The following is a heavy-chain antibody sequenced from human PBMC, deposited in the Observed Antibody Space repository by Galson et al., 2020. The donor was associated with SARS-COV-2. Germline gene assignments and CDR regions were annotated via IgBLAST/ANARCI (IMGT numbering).Heavy chain of an antibody. Sequence: GGSLRLSCAASGFTFSSYGMHWVRQAPGKGLEWVAVIWYDGSNKYYADSVKGRFTISRDNSKNTLYLQMNSLRAEDTAVYYCAKDGGGPDAPDHWYFDLWGRGTLVTVSS. CDR2: IWYDGSNK. CDR3: AKDGGGPDAPDHWYFDL. J-gene: IGHJ2*01. V-gene: IGHV3-33*06. CDR1: GFTFSSYG. D-gene: IGHD2-21*01.